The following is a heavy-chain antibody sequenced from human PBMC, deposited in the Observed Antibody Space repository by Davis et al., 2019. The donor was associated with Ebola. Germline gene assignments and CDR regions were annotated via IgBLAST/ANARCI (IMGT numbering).Heavy chain of an antibody. CDR3: ARVRDQWLVGVDY. D-gene: IGHD6-19*01. V-gene: IGHV4-30-4*02. Sequence: MPSETLSLTCTVSGGSISSGDYYWSWIRQPPGKGLEWIGYIYYSGSTYYNPSLKSRVTISVDTSKNQFSLKLSSVTAADTAVYYCARVRDQWLVGVDYWGQGTLVTVSS. CDR1: GGSISSGDYY. CDR2: IYYSGST. J-gene: IGHJ4*02.